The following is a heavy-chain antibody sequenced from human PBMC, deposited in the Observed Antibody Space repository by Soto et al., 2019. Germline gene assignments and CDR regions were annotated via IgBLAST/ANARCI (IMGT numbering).Heavy chain of an antibody. CDR3: ARDAPSITMVRGWDYYYCMDV. CDR2: IIPIFGTA. D-gene: IGHD3-10*01. CDR1: GGTFSSSA. J-gene: IGHJ6*02. V-gene: IGHV1-69*13. Sequence: GASVKVSCKASGGTFSSSAISWVRQAPGQGLEWMVGIIPIFGTANYAQRFHGRGTITGDESTSIGYMDLSSLRSEDTGVYYCARDAPSITMVRGWDYYYCMDVWGQGTTVTVSS.